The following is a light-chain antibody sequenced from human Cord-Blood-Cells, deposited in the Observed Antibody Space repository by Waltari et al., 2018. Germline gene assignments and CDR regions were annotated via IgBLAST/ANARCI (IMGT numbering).Light chain of an antibody. CDR1: QSISSW. CDR3: QQYNSYRT. J-gene: IGKJ1*01. Sequence: DIQLTQSPSTLSASVGDRVTITCRASQSISSWLAWYQQKPGKAPNLLIYDASSVESGVPSRFSGSGSGTEFTLTISSLQPDDFATYYCQQYNSYRTFGQGTKVEIK. V-gene: IGKV1-5*01. CDR2: DAS.